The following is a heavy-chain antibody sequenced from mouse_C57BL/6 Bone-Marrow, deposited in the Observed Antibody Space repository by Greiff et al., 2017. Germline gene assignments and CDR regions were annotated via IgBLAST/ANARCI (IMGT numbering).Heavy chain of an antibody. CDR1: GFTFSDYY. V-gene: IGHV5-12*01. CDR2: ISNGGGST. CDR3: VRPPCY. Sequence: EVQGVESGGGLVQPGGSLKLSCAASGFTFSDYYMYWVRQTPEKRLEWVAYISNGGGSTYYPDTVKGRFTISRDNAKNTLYLQMSRLKSEDTAMYYCVRPPCYWGQGTTLTVSS. J-gene: IGHJ2*01.